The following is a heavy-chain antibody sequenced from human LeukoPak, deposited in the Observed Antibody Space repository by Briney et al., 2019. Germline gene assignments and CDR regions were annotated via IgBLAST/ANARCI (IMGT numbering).Heavy chain of an antibody. J-gene: IGHJ6*03. CDR1: GFTFSVAW. D-gene: IGHD2-15*01. Sequence: PGGSLRLSCAASGFTFSVAWMSWVRQAPGKGLEWVGHIKSKTDGGTTDYAAPVKGGFTISRDDSQNTLYLQMNSLETEDTGVYYCTTDRCSSGNCYYYYYYYMDVWGKGTTVTVSS. V-gene: IGHV3-15*01. CDR2: IKSKTDGGTT. CDR3: TTDRCSSGNCYYYYYYYMDV.